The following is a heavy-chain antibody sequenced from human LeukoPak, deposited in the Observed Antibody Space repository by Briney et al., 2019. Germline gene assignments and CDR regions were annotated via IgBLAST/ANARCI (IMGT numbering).Heavy chain of an antibody. D-gene: IGHD3-22*01. CDR3: ARDLEDSSPFGSFDM. Sequence: GVSLRLSCAASGFTFSNYGMHWVRQVPGKGLEWVAAIWFDGIKKYYADSVKGRLTISRDNSKNTLYLQVNSLRAEDTAVYYCARDLEDSSPFGSFDMWGQGTMVTVSS. CDR2: IWFDGIKK. V-gene: IGHV3-33*01. CDR1: GFTFSNYG. J-gene: IGHJ3*02.